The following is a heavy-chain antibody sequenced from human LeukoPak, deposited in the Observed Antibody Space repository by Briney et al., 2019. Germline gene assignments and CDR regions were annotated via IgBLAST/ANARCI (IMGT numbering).Heavy chain of an antibody. J-gene: IGHJ4*02. V-gene: IGHV3-53*01. D-gene: IGHD3-3*01. CDR2: IYSGGST. CDR3: ASSGVVIISLFDY. Sequence: LTCAVYGGSFSGYYWSWIRQPPRKGLEWVSVIYSGGSTYYADSVKGRFTISRDNAKNSLYLQMNSLRAEDTAVYYCASSGVVIISLFDYWGQGTLVTVSS. CDR1: GGSFSGYY.